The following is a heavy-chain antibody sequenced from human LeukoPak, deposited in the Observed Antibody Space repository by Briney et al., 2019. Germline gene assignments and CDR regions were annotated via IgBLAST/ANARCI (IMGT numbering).Heavy chain of an antibody. CDR3: ARVDDSSGYYFVSFDY. Sequence: ASVKVSCKASGYTFTSYDINWVRQATGQGLEWMGWMNPNSGNTGYAQKFQGRVTITRNTSISTAYMELSSLRSDDTAVYYCARVDDSSGYYFVSFDYWGQGTLVTVSS. J-gene: IGHJ4*02. V-gene: IGHV1-8*03. D-gene: IGHD3-22*01. CDR2: MNPNSGNT. CDR1: GYTFTSYD.